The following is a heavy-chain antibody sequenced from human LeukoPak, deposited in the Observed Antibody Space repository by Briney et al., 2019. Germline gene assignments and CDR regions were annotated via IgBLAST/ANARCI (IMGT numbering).Heavy chain of an antibody. J-gene: IGHJ3*02. Sequence: GGSLRLSCAVSGFTFSGYAMSWVRQAPGKGLEWVSGIGGHETDTHYADSVRGRFTISRDNSKSTLYLQMNSLRAEDTAAYYCAKDRQSRNNVWDPFDIWGQGTMVTVSS. CDR1: GFTFSGYA. CDR3: AKDRQSRNNVWDPFDI. D-gene: IGHD3-16*01. CDR2: IGGHETDT. V-gene: IGHV3-23*01.